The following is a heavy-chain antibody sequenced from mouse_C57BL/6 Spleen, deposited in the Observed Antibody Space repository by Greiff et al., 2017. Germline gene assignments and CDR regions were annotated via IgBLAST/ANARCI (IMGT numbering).Heavy chain of an antibody. Sequence: EVQLQQSGAELVRPGASVKLSCTASGFNIKDYYMHWVKQRPEQGLEWIGRIDPEDGDTEYAPKFQGKATMTADTSSNTAYLQLSSLTSEDTAVYYCTQGYEGYAMDYWGQGTSVTVSS. CDR2: IDPEDGDT. CDR1: GFNIKDYY. J-gene: IGHJ4*01. V-gene: IGHV14-1*01. D-gene: IGHD2-2*01. CDR3: TQGYEGYAMDY.